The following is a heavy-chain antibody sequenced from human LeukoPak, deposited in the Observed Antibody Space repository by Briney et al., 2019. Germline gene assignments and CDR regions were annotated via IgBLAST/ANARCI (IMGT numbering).Heavy chain of an antibody. CDR3: ARGSGWSGWYDQNVLFDY. CDR1: GGSISSSSYY. CDR2: INHSGST. V-gene: IGHV4-39*07. J-gene: IGHJ4*02. Sequence: KASETLSLTCTVSGGSISSSSYYWGWIRQPPGKGLEWIGEINHSGSTNYNPSLKSRVTISVDTSKNQFSLKLSSVTAADTAVYYCARGSGWSGWYDQNVLFDYWGQGTLVTVSS. D-gene: IGHD6-19*01.